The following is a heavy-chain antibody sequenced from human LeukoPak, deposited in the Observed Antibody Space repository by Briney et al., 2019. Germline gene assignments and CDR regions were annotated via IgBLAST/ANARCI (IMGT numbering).Heavy chain of an antibody. CDR1: GFTFSSYA. V-gene: IGHV3-30*04. Sequence: GGSLRLSCATSGFTFSSYAFHWVRQAPGRGLEWVATMSFDVNNKYYADSVRGRFTISRDNSKNTLYLQMNSLRAEDTAVYSCARGYCTSSSCYNDYWGQGTLVTVSS. D-gene: IGHD2-2*02. J-gene: IGHJ4*02. CDR2: MSFDVNNK. CDR3: ARGYCTSSSCYNDY.